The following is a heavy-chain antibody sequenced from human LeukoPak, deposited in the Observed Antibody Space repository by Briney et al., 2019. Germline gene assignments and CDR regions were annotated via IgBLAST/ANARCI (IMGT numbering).Heavy chain of an antibody. CDR2: ISGNGGRT. D-gene: IGHD6-19*01. CDR3: AKDARRTSGWYFFDY. J-gene: IGHJ4*02. Sequence: PGGSLRLSCAASGFAFSSQDMGWVRQAPGKGLEWVSAISGNGGRTYYADSVRGRFTISRDNSKNMLFLQMNSLRAEDTAVYYCAKDARRTSGWYFFDYWGQGTLVTVSS. V-gene: IGHV3-23*01. CDR1: GFAFSSQD.